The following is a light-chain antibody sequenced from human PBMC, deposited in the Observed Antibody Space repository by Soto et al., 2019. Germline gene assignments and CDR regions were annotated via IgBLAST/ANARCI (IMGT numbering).Light chain of an antibody. CDR1: HGISSY. J-gene: IGKJ2*01. CDR3: QQSGT. Sequence: DIQFTQSPSSLSASVGDRVTITCRVSHGISSYLNWYRQKPGKVPKLLIYSASNLQSGVPSRFSGSGSGTDFTLTISSLQPADVATYYGQQSGTFGQGTKLEIK. V-gene: IGKV1-27*01. CDR2: SAS.